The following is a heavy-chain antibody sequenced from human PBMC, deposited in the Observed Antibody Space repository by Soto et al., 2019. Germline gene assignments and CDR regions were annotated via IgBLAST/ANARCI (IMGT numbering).Heavy chain of an antibody. J-gene: IGHJ4*02. Sequence: QVQLQESGPGLVKPSQTLSLTCTVSGGSISSGGYYWSWIRQHPGKGLEWIGYIYYSGSTYYNPSLKGGVTIYVATSKNLFSLKLSSVTAADTAVYYCARVTRYYDSRGYSPSLFDSWGQGPLVTVSS. CDR2: IYYSGST. CDR1: GGSISSGGYY. D-gene: IGHD3-22*01. CDR3: ARVTRYYDSRGYSPSLFDS. V-gene: IGHV4-31*03.